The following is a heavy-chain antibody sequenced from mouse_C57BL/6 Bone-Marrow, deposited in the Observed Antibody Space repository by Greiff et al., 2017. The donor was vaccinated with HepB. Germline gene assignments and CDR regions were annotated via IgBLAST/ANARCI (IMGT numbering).Heavy chain of an antibody. V-gene: IGHV6-6*01. J-gene: IGHJ3*01. CDR3: TRNPSLLRPFAY. D-gene: IGHD1-2*01. Sequence: EVHLVESGGGLVQPGGSMKLSCAASGFTFSDAWMDWVRQSPEKGLEWVAEIRNKANNHATYYAESVKGRFTISRDDSKSSVSLQMNSLRAEDTGIYYCTRNPSLLRPFAYWGQGTLVTVSA. CDR2: IRNKANNHAT. CDR1: GFTFSDAW.